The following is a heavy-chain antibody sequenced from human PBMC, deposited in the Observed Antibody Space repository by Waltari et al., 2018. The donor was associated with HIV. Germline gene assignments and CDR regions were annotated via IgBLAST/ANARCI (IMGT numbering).Heavy chain of an antibody. J-gene: IGHJ6*02. V-gene: IGHV3-23*01. CDR2: SSGSGGST. D-gene: IGHD6-13*01. CDR1: GFTFRTYC. CDR3: VKEHQYSHSWYSYYGMDV. Sequence: EVQVLESGGALVQPGGSLRLSCAASGFTFRTYCMRWVRQAPGKGLEWVSTSSGSGGSTYYADSVKGRFTVSRDNSKNTLYLQMNSLRAEDTAVYFCVKEHQYSHSWYSYYGMDVWGQGTTVTVSS.